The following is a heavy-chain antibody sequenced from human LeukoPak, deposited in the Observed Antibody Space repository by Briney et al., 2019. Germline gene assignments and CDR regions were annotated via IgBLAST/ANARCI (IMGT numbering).Heavy chain of an antibody. V-gene: IGHV1-69*05. CDR1: GGTFSSYA. CDR2: IIPIFGTA. D-gene: IGHD6-13*01. CDR3: ARVSIAAENWFDP. J-gene: IGHJ5*02. Sequence: GASVKVSCKASGGTFSSYAISWVRQAPGQGLEWMGRIIPIFGTANYAQKFQGRVTITTDESTSTAYMELSSLRSEDTAVYYCARVSIAAENWFDPWGQGTLVTVSS.